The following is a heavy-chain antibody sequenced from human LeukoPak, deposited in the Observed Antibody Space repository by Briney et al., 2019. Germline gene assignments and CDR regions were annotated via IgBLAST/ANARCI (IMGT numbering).Heavy chain of an antibody. CDR1: GGSISRGGYD. CDR3: ARGLRDILTGYSVFDY. D-gene: IGHD3-9*01. Sequence: SQTLSRTCTVTGGSISRGGYDWSGIRQHPGKSLEWIGYIYYSGSTYYNPSLKSRVTISVDASKNQFSLKLSSVTAADTAVYYCARGLRDILTGYSVFDYWGQGTLVTVSS. J-gene: IGHJ4*02. CDR2: IYYSGST. V-gene: IGHV4-31*03.